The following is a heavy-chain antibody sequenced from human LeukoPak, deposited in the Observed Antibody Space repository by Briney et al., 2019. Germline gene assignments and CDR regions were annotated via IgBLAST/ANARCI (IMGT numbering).Heavy chain of an antibody. CDR2: ISAGGGST. Sequence: GGSLRLSCAASGFTFSSYAMSWVRQAPGKGLEWVSAISAGGGSTYYADSVKGRFTISRDNSKNTLYLQMNSLRAEDTAVYYCAKARVGATAAPFGYWGQGTLVTVSS. CDR3: AKARVGATAAPFGY. CDR1: GFTFSSYA. V-gene: IGHV3-23*01. D-gene: IGHD1-26*01. J-gene: IGHJ4*02.